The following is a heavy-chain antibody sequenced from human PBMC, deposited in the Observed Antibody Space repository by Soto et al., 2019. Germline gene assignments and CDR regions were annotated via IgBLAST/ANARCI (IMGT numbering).Heavy chain of an antibody. CDR2: IYSSGST. CDR1: GDSITSSSSY. J-gene: IGHJ5*02. CDR3: VRHKDRNCFDP. V-gene: IGHV4-39*01. Sequence: LSLTCTVSGDSITSSSSYWGWIRQPPGKGLEWIGTIYSSGSTYYNPSLKSRVTISVGTSKNQFSLNLSSVTAADTAVYYCVRHKDRNCFDPWGQGTLVTVPQ.